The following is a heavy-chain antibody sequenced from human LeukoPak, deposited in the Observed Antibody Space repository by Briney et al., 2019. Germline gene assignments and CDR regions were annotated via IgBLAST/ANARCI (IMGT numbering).Heavy chain of an antibody. Sequence: GGSLRLSCATSGFIFSDYNMDWVRQAPGRGLEWLSYISSSGSTVYYADSVKGRFTISRDNAKNSLYLQMNSLRAEDTAVYYCARAYTFGGVIVAFDYWGQGTLVTVSS. J-gene: IGHJ4*02. CDR3: ARAYTFGGVIVAFDY. CDR1: GFIFSDYN. CDR2: ISSSGSTV. D-gene: IGHD3-16*02. V-gene: IGHV3-48*04.